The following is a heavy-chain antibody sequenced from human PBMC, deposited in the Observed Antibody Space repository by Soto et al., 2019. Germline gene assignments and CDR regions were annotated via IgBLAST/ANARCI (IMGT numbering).Heavy chain of an antibody. D-gene: IGHD5-12*01. CDR2: IYPGDSET. Sequence: GESLKISCKASGYDFARTWIGWVRQLPGKGLDWLGIIYPGDSETRYSPSFRGQVTFSVDMSISTAYLQWSSLKTSDIAIYYCARLVGAYDSYFDHWGQGTRVTVS. CDR3: ARLVGAYDSYFDH. CDR1: GYDFARTW. J-gene: IGHJ4*02. V-gene: IGHV5-51*01.